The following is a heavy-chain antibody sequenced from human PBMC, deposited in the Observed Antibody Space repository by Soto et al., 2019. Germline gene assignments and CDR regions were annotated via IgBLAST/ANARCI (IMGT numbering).Heavy chain of an antibody. D-gene: IGHD1-7*01. CDR2: IKSKTDGGTT. CDR1: GFTFSNAW. J-gene: IGHJ5*02. Sequence: EVQLVESGGGLVKPGGSLRLSCAASGFTFSNAWMSWVRQAPGKGLEWVGRIKSKTDGGTTDYAAPVKGRFTISREDSKNTLYLQMNSLKTEDTAVYYCTTELDLEEVWFDPWGQGTLVTVSS. V-gene: IGHV3-15*01. CDR3: TTELDLEEVWFDP.